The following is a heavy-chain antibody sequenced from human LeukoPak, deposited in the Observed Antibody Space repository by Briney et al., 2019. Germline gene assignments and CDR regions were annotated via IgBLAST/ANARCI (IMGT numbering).Heavy chain of an antibody. CDR2: INHSGST. CDR3: ARGRGYGGNSLNSYFDY. CDR1: GGSFSGYY. J-gene: IGHJ4*02. Sequence: PSETLSLTCAVYGGSFSGYYWSWIRQPPGKGLEWIGEINHSGSTNYNPSLKGRVTISVDTSKNQFSLKLSSVTAADTAVYYCARGRGYGGNSLNSYFDYWGQGTLVTVSS. V-gene: IGHV4-34*01. D-gene: IGHD4-23*01.